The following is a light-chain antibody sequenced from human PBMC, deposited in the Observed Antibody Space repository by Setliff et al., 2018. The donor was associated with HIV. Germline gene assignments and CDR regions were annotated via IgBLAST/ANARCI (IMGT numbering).Light chain of an antibody. CDR1: SSDFGSYNL. CDR2: EGT. V-gene: IGLV2-23*01. J-gene: IGLJ2*01. CDR3: CSYAGDSSYVV. Sequence: QSALTQPASVSGSPGQSITISCTGASSDFGSYNLVSWYQQHPGKVPKLLMYEGTKRPSGVSSRFSGSKSGNTASLTISGLQAEDEADYYCCSYAGDSSYVVFGGGTQLTVL.